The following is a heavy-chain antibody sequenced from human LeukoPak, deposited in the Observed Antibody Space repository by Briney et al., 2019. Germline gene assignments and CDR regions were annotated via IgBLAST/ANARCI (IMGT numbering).Heavy chain of an antibody. CDR2: IYHSGST. CDR3: ARVRSTSWFDS. V-gene: IGHV4-30-2*01. D-gene: IGHD1-26*01. J-gene: IGHJ5*01. Sequence: SETLSLTCTVSGGSISSGGYYWSWIRQPPGKGLEWIGYIYHSGSTYYNPSLKSRVTISVDRSKNQFSLKLSSVTAADTAVYYCARVRSTSWFDSWGQGTLVTVSS. CDR1: GGSISSGGYY.